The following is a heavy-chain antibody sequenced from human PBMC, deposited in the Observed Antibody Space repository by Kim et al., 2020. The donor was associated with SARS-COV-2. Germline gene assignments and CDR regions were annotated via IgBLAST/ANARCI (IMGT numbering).Heavy chain of an antibody. J-gene: IGHJ4*02. Sequence: SVKVSCKASGGTFSSYAISWVRQAPGQGLEWMGGIIPIFGTANYAQKFQGRVTITADESTSTAYMELSSLRSEDTAVYYCARERPRSGGFDYWGQGTLVTVSS. D-gene: IGHD3-10*01. V-gene: IGHV1-69*13. CDR1: GGTFSSYA. CDR2: IIPIFGTA. CDR3: ARERPRSGGFDY.